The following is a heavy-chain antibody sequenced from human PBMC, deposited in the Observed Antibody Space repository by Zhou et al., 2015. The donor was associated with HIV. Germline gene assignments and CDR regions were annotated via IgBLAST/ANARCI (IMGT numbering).Heavy chain of an antibody. CDR2: ILTVFGTI. CDR3: TTQTDYDILTGPPYWSMHV. Sequence: QVDLEQSGPEVKMAGSSVRVSCKAAGGTLSTFRSYAVSWVRQAPGQGPEWMGGILTVFGTIKIAQGFQGRLSITADESTRTAYMELSSLTFEDTAVYYCTTQTDYDILTGPPYWSMHVWGQGTTVTVSS. CDR1: GGTLSTFRSYA. D-gene: IGHD3-9*01. V-gene: IGHV1-69*01. J-gene: IGHJ6*02.